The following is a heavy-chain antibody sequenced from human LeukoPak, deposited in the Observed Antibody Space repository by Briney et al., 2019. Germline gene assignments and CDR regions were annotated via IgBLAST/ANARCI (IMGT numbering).Heavy chain of an antibody. CDR1: GFTFDDYG. D-gene: IGHD3-10*02. J-gene: IGHJ4*02. CDR3: ARVYVPQHTTNHFDY. Sequence: GGSLRLSCAASGFTFDDYGMSWVRQAPGKGLEWVSGINWNGGSTGYADSVKGRFTISRDNAKNSLYLQMNSLRAEDTALYYCARVYVPQHTTNHFDYWGQGTLVTVSS. V-gene: IGHV3-20*04. CDR2: INWNGGST.